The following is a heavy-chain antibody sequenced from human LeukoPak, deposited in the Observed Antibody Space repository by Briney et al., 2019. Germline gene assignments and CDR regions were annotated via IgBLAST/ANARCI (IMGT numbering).Heavy chain of an antibody. CDR1: GYTFTSYG. D-gene: IGHD3-22*01. V-gene: IGHV1-18*04. Sequence: ASVKVSCKASGYTFTSYGISWVRQAPGQGLEWMGWISAYNGNTNYAQKLQGRVTMTTDTSTSTAYMELRSLRSDDTAVYYCAEYYYDSSGNSGVAFDIWGQGTMVTVSS. CDR2: ISAYNGNT. CDR3: AEYYYDSSGNSGVAFDI. J-gene: IGHJ3*02.